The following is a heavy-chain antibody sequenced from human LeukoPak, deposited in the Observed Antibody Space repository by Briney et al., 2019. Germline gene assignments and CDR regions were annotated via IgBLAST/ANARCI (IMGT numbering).Heavy chain of an antibody. CDR2: ISGSGGST. D-gene: IGHD3-22*01. Sequence: TGGSLRLSCAASGFTLSSYAMSWVRQAPGKGLEWVSAISGSGGSTYYADSVKGRFTISRDNSKNTLYLQMNSLRAEDTAVYYCARRPPDYYDSSGYYYFDYWGQGTLVTVSS. J-gene: IGHJ4*02. CDR3: ARRPPDYYDSSGYYYFDY. V-gene: IGHV3-23*01. CDR1: GFTLSSYA.